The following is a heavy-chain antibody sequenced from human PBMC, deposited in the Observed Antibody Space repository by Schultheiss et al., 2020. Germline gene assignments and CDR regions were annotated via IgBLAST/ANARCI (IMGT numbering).Heavy chain of an antibody. D-gene: IGHD3-3*02. CDR2: ISYDGSNK. V-gene: IGHV3-30-3*01. J-gene: IGHJ6*02. Sequence: GGSLRLSCAASGFTFSSYAMHWVRQAPGKGLEWVAVISYDGSNKYYADSVKGRFTISRDNSKNTLYLQMNSLRAEDTAVYYCARPQVMFGVVITYYYYGMDVWGQGTTVTVSS. CDR1: GFTFSSYA. CDR3: ARPQVMFGVVITYYYYGMDV.